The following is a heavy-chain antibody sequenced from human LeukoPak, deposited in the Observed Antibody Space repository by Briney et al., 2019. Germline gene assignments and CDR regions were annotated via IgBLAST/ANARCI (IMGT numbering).Heavy chain of an antibody. CDR3: VRDYDILTGSFPGY. CDR1: GFTFSSYG. Sequence: GGTLRLSCAASGFTFSSYGMSWVRQAPGKGLEWVSGINWNGGSTGYADSVKGRFTISRDNAKNSLYLQMNSLRAEDTALYHCVRDYDILTGSFPGYWGQGTLVAVSS. D-gene: IGHD3-9*01. V-gene: IGHV3-20*01. CDR2: INWNGGST. J-gene: IGHJ4*02.